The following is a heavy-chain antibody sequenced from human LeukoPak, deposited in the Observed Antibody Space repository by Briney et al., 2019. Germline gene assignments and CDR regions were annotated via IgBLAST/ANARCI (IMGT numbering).Heavy chain of an antibody. CDR2: ISAYNGNT. D-gene: IGHD3-10*01. V-gene: IGHV1-18*01. J-gene: IGHJ4*02. CDR3: ARDQSPEGSGSYYLELAIDY. CDR1: GYTFTSYG. Sequence: GASVKVSCKASGYTFTSYGISWVRQAPGQGLEWMGWISAYNGNTNYAQKLQGRVTMTTDTSTSTAYMELRSLRSDDTAVYYCARDQSPEGSGSYYLELAIDYWGQGTLVTVSS.